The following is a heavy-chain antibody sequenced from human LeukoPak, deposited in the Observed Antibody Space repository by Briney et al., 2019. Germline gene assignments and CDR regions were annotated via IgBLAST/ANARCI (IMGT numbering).Heavy chain of an antibody. V-gene: IGHV1-2*06. CDR2: INPNSGGT. Sequence: GASVKVSCKASGYTFSGHYLHWVRQAPGQGLEWMGRINPNSGGTKYAQKFQNRVTMTRDTSASTAYIELRSLRSEDTAMYYCARGSTSDWPLDHWGQETLVTISS. D-gene: IGHD2-2*01. J-gene: IGHJ4*02. CDR3: ARGSTSDWPLDH. CDR1: GYTFSGHY.